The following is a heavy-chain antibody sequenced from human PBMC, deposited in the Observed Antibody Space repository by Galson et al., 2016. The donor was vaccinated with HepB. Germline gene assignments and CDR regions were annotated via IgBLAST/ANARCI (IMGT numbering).Heavy chain of an antibody. CDR3: TRQWYYYGSGSFWNFDL. V-gene: IGHV3-49*03. D-gene: IGHD3-10*01. CDR1: GFSLGDYA. CDR2: IRSKSSGGTR. Sequence: SLRLSCSASGFSLGDYAMSWFRQAPGKGLEWVGFIRSKSSGGTREYAVSVKGRFTISRDDSKSIAYLQMNSLKTEDTALYYCTRQWYYYGSGSFWNFDLWGRGTLVTVSS. J-gene: IGHJ2*01.